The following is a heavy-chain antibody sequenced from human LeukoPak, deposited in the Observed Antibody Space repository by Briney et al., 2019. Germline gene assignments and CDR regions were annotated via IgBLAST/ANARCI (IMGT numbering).Heavy chain of an antibody. CDR2: IYFIGST. J-gene: IGHJ3*01. V-gene: IGHV4-39*07. D-gene: IGHD3-22*01. CDR1: GGSIFSSIYY. Sequence: SETLCLTCTVSGGSIFSSIYYWGWIRQPPGKGLEWIGSIYFIGSTHYNPSLKSRVTVSVDTSKTQFSLKLSSVTAADTAVYYCARDHYYDSSGYYRPFDVWGQGTMVTVSS. CDR3: ARDHYYDSSGYYRPFDV.